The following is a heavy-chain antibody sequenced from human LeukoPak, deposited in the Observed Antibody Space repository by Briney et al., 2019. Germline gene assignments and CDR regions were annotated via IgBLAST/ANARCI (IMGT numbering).Heavy chain of an antibody. J-gene: IGHJ4*02. CDR3: SRDLGGPFDY. V-gene: IGHV1-18*01. Sequence: AASVKVSCKASGHIFNTYGITWVRQAPGQGLEWMGWISPYNGNTNYAQKLQGRVTMTTDTSTSTAYMELGSLRSEDTAVYYCSRDLGGPFDYWGQGTLVTVSS. CDR2: ISPYNGNT. D-gene: IGHD2-15*01. CDR1: GHIFNTYG.